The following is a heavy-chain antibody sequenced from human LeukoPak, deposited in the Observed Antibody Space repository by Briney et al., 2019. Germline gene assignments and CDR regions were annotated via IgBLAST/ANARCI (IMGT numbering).Heavy chain of an antibody. D-gene: IGHD2-2*01. CDR2: ISAYNGNT. J-gene: IGHJ4*02. Sequence: ASVKVSCKASGYTFTTYGISWVRQAPGQGLEWMGWISAYNGNTKYAQKFQGRVTMTTDTSTSTAYMEVRSLRSDDTAVYYCARAGIGYCSSTSCLNFDYWGQGTLVTVSS. V-gene: IGHV1-18*01. CDR1: GYTFTTYG. CDR3: ARAGIGYCSSTSCLNFDY.